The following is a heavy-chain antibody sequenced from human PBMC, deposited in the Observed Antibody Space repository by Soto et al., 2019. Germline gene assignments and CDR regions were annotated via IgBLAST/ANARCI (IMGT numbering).Heavy chain of an antibody. V-gene: IGHV3-30-3*01. Sequence: SLRLSCAASGFTFSRFSMHWVRQAPGKGLAWVAVISYDGSNTHYAESVKGRFNISRDVSKNTVYLQMNNLRGEDSAVYYCARDHGMFLSYYYYGMDVWGQGTTVTVSS. J-gene: IGHJ6*02. CDR1: GFTFSRFS. D-gene: IGHD3-10*02. CDR3: ARDHGMFLSYYYYGMDV. CDR2: ISYDGSNT.